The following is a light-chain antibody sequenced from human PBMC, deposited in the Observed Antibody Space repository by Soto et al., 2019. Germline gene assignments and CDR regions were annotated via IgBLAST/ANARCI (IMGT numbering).Light chain of an antibody. Sequence: DIQMTQSPSSLSASVGDRVTITCRASQSIGTSLNWYQQKPGKAPRFLIYAASSLQSGVPSRFSGTGSRTDFTLTITSLEPEDFATYYCQQSYNIGTFGQGTKVEIK. CDR2: AAS. CDR1: QSIGTS. J-gene: IGKJ1*01. V-gene: IGKV1-39*01. CDR3: QQSYNIGT.